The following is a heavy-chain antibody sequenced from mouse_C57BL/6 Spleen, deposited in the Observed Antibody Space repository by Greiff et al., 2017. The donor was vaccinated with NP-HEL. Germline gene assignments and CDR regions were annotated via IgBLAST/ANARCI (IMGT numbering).Heavy chain of an antibody. CDR1: GYTFTSYW. V-gene: IGHV1-69*01. D-gene: IGHD1-1*01. Sequence: QVQLQQPGAELVMPGASVKLSCKASGYTFTSYWMHWVKQRPGQGLEWIGEIDPSDSYTNYNQKFKGKSTLTVDKSSSTAYMQLSSLTSEDSAVYYCARRGITTVVDYFDYWGQGTTLTVSS. J-gene: IGHJ2*01. CDR2: IDPSDSYT. CDR3: ARRGITTVVDYFDY.